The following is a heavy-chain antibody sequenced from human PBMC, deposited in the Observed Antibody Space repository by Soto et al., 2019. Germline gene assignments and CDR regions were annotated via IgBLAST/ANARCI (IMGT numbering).Heavy chain of an antibody. Sequence: PSETLSLTCTVSGGSISSSSYYWGWIRQPPGKGLEWIGSIYYSGSTYYNPSLKSRVTISVDTSKNQFSLKLSSVTAADTAVYYCARHPVVAAIYYYYGMDVWGQGTTVTVSS. D-gene: IGHD2-15*01. CDR1: GGSISSSSYY. V-gene: IGHV4-39*01. CDR2: IYYSGST. J-gene: IGHJ6*02. CDR3: ARHPVVAAIYYYYGMDV.